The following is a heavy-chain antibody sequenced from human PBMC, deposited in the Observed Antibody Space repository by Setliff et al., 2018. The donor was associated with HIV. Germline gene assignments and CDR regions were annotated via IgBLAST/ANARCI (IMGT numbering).Heavy chain of an antibody. J-gene: IGHJ4*02. CDR3: ASSWGNSSGWTIDY. CDR2: IKQDGSEK. CDR1: GFTFSSYW. Sequence: GGSLRLSCAGSGFTFSSYWMSWVRQAPGKGLEWVANIKQDGSEKYYVESVKGRSIISRDNANNSLYLQMNSLRAEDTAVYYCASSWGNSSGWTIDYWGQGTLVTVSS. D-gene: IGHD6-19*01. V-gene: IGHV3-7*01.